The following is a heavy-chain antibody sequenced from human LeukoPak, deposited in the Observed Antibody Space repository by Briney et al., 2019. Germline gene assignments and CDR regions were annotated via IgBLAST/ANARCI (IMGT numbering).Heavy chain of an antibody. V-gene: IGHV3-33*01. CDR3: AREAYYDILTGYFDY. Sequence: QPGGSLRLSCAASGFTFSSYGMHWVRQAPGKGLEWVAVIWYDGSNKYYADSVKGRFTISRDNSKNTLYLQMNSLRAEDTAVYYCAREAYYDILTGYFDYWGQGTLVTVSS. J-gene: IGHJ4*02. D-gene: IGHD3-9*01. CDR1: GFTFSSYG. CDR2: IWYDGSNK.